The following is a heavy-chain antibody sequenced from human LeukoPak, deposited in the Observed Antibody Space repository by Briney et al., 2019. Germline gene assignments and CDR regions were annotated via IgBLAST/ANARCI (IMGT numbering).Heavy chain of an antibody. J-gene: IGHJ4*02. CDR2: FDPEDGET. D-gene: IGHD6-19*01. V-gene: IGHV1-24*01. CDR3: ATVWSLFSSGWYDGVDY. CDR1: GYTLTELS. Sequence: GASVKVSCKVSGYTLTELSMHWVRQVPGKGLEWMGGFDPEDGETIYAQKFQGRVTMTEDTSTDTAYMELSSLRSEDTAVYYCATVWSLFSSGWYDGVDYWGQGTLVTVSS.